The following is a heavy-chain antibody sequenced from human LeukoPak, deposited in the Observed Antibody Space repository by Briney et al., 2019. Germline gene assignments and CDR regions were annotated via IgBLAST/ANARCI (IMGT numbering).Heavy chain of an antibody. CDR3: AGEVGGSRAFDV. J-gene: IGHJ3*01. CDR2: MRRGSDVK. V-gene: IGHV3-11*05. Sequence: KTGGSLRLSCAGSGFTFSDYYMAWIRQAPGKGLQRISYMRRGSDVKTYADSVKGRFTISRDNDKNSLYLQMNSLTAEDTAIYYCAGEVGGSRAFDVWGQGTMVTVSS. CDR1: GFTFSDYY. D-gene: IGHD6-13*01.